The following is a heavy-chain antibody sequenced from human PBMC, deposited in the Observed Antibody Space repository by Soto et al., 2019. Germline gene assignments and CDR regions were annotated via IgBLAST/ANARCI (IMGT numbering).Heavy chain of an antibody. CDR3: ARDAYSSGWYNY. J-gene: IGHJ4*02. CDR2: ISAYNGNT. D-gene: IGHD6-19*01. CDR1: GYTFSSYG. Sequence: ASVKVSCKASGYTFSSYGISWVRQAPGQGPEWMGWISAYNGNTNYAQKFQGRVTMTTDTSTSTAYMELRSLRSDDTAVYYCARDAYSSGWYNYWGQGTPVTVSS. V-gene: IGHV1-18*01.